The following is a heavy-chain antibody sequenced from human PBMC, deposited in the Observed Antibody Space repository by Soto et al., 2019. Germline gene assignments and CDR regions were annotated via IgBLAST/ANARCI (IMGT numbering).Heavy chain of an antibody. Sequence: QVHLVQSGAEVKEPGASVKVSCQASGYTFTNYAISWVRQAPGQGLEWMGWISPSTGDTDQAQGFQDRVTMTFDTSTNTANLELRSLGTDNTAVNYCARCYCSIGSCYACCQLALWGPGTLVTVSS. CDR1: GYTFTNYA. D-gene: IGHD2-15*01. CDR3: ARCYCSIGSCYACCQLAL. V-gene: IGHV1-18*01. J-gene: IGHJ4*01. CDR2: ISPSTGDT.